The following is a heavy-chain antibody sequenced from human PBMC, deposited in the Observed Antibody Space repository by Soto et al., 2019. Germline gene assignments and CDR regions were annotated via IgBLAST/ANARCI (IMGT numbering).Heavy chain of an antibody. J-gene: IGHJ6*02. CDR3: AREGGDCISTSCYSYGMDV. CDR1: GGTFSSYA. D-gene: IGHD2-2*01. Sequence: SVKVSCKASGGTFSSYAISWVRRAPGQGLEWMGGIIPIFGTANYAQKFQGRVTITADESTSTVYMELSSLRSEDTAVYYCAREGGDCISTSCYSYGMDVWGQGTTVTVS. CDR2: IIPIFGTA. V-gene: IGHV1-69*13.